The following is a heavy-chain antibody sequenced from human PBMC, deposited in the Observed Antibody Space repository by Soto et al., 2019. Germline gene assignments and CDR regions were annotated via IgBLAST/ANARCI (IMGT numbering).Heavy chain of an antibody. CDR1: GFTFSSYA. J-gene: IGHJ6*02. Sequence: GGSLRLSCAASGFTFSSYAMHWVRQAPGKGLEWVAVISYDGSNKYYADSVKGRFTISRDNSKNTLYLQMNSLRAEDTAGYYCARDRGVVVPAAIRVNYYYYGMDVWGQGTTVTVSS. V-gene: IGHV3-30-3*01. CDR3: ARDRGVVVPAAIRVNYYYYGMDV. D-gene: IGHD2-2*02. CDR2: ISYDGSNK.